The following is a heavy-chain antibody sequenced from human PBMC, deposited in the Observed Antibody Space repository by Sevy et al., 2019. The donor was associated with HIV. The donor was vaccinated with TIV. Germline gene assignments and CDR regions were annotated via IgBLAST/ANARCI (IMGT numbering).Heavy chain of an antibody. J-gene: IGHJ4*02. V-gene: IGHV3-30*02. CDR2: IRYDGSNK. Sequence: GGSLRLSCAASGFTFSSYGMNWVRQAPGKGLEWVAFIRYDGSNKYYADSVKGRFTISRDNSKNTLYLQMNSLRAEDTAVYYCAKGRELDIVVVPAAGYWGQGTLVTVSS. CDR3: AKGRELDIVVVPAAGY. CDR1: GFTFSSYG. D-gene: IGHD2-2*03.